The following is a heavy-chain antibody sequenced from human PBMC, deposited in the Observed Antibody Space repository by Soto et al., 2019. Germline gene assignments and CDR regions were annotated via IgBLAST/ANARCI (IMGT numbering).Heavy chain of an antibody. CDR3: ARSLRNDLFDY. CDR1: GGSISRYF. J-gene: IGHJ4*02. D-gene: IGHD3-16*01. CDR2: IYYTGST. Sequence: PSETLSLTCSVSGGSISRYFWGWIRQPPGKGLELIGYIYYTGSTNYHPSLKNRVTSSVDTSQNQFSLKLNSVTAADTAVYFCARSLRNDLFDYWGQGALVTVSS. V-gene: IGHV4-59*01.